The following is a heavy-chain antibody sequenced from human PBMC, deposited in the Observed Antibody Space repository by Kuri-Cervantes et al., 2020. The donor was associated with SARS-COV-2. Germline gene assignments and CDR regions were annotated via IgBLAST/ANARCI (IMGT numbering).Heavy chain of an antibody. J-gene: IGHJ4*02. CDR2: INPNSGGT. D-gene: IGHD3-3*01. V-gene: IGHV1-2*02. Sequence: ASVKVSCKASGYTFTGYYMHWVRQAPGQGLEWMGWINPNSGGTNYAQKFQGRVTMTRDTSISTAYMELSRLRSDDTAVYYCATVAAIFGINLPHYWGQGTLVTVSS. CDR1: GYTFTGYY. CDR3: ATVAAIFGINLPHY.